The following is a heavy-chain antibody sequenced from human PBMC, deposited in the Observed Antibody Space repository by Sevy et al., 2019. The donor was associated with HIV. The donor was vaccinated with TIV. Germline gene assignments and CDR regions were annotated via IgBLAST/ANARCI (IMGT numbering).Heavy chain of an antibody. J-gene: IGHJ6*02. CDR1: GGSISSYY. Sequence: SETLSLTYTVSGGSISSYYWSWIRQPPGKGLGWIGYIYYSGSTNYNPSLKSRVTISVDTSKNQFSLKLSSVTAADTAVYYCARGEYYYDSSGYYYGPGYYYYYYGMDVWGQGTTVTVSS. CDR2: IYYSGST. D-gene: IGHD3-22*01. CDR3: ARGEYYYDSSGYYYGPGYYYYYYGMDV. V-gene: IGHV4-59*01.